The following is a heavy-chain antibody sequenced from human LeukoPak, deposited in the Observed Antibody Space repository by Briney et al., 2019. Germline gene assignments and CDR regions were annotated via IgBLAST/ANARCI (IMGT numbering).Heavy chain of an antibody. D-gene: IGHD1-26*01. Sequence: GGSLRLSCAASGFTFSSYSMNWVRQAPGKGREWVSSISSSSSYIYYADSVKGRFTISRDNAKNSLYLQMNSLRAEDTAVYYCARDNSGSYEDWFDPWGQGTLVTVSS. CDR3: ARDNSGSYEDWFDP. J-gene: IGHJ5*02. CDR2: ISSSSSYI. CDR1: GFTFSSYS. V-gene: IGHV3-21*01.